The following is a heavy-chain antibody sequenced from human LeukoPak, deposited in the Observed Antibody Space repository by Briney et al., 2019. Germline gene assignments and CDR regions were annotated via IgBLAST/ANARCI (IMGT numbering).Heavy chain of an antibody. J-gene: IGHJ4*02. CDR2: IYYSGST. Sequence: SETLSLTCTVSGGSISSSSYYWGWIRQPPGKGLEWIGSIYYSGSTYYNPSLKSRATISVDTSKNQFSLKLSSVTAADTAVYYCARERAAAGPFDYWGQGTLVTVSS. V-gene: IGHV4-39*07. CDR1: GGSISSSSYY. CDR3: ARERAAAGPFDY. D-gene: IGHD6-13*01.